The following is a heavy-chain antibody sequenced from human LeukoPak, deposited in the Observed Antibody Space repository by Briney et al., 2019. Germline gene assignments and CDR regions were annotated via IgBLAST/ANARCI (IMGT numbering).Heavy chain of an antibody. V-gene: IGHV1-2*02. CDR2: INPNSGGT. CDR1: GGTFSSYA. CDR3: ASSSSWLPLDY. Sequence: ASVKVSCKASGGTFSSYAISWVRQAPGQGLEWMGWINPNSGGTNYAQKFQGRVTMTRDTSISTAYMELSRLRSDDTAVYYCASSSSWLPLDYWGQGTLVTVSS. J-gene: IGHJ4*02. D-gene: IGHD6-13*01.